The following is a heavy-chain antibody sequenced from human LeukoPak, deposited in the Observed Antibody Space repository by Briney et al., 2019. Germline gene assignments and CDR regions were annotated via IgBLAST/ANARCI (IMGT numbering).Heavy chain of an antibody. CDR3: RRGTVTTANFDC. Sequence: SHTLSLTCSVSGVSISTSYWSWIRQPPGKGLEWIGYIHYSGDTNYNPSLKSRVTMSADTSKNQFSLTLSSVTPADAAVYYCRRGTVTTANFDCWGQGTLVTVSS. J-gene: IGHJ4*02. D-gene: IGHD4-17*01. CDR2: IHYSGDT. V-gene: IGHV4-59*07. CDR1: GVSISTSY.